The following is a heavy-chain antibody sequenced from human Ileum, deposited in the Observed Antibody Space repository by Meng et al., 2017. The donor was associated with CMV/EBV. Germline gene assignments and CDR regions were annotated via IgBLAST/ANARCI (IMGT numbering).Heavy chain of an antibody. CDR1: GFTLSNYW. J-gene: IGHJ4*02. Sequence: EMQRVESGGGLVQPGGSLRLSCAASGFTLSNYWMQWVRQAPGKGLVWVASISFDGSSTNYADSVKGRFTMSRDNAKNTMYLQMNSVRVDDTATYYCARTNNADYWGQGTLVTVSS. CDR3: ARTNNADY. V-gene: IGHV3-74*01. D-gene: IGHD1-14*01. CDR2: ISFDGSST.